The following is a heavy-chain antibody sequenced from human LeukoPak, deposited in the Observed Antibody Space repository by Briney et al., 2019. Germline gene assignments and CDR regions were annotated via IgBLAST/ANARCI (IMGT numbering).Heavy chain of an antibody. CDR3: VKLGVTFGGLSHIENYFDY. J-gene: IGHJ4*02. V-gene: IGHV3-23*01. Sequence: GGSLRLSCAASGFTFSSYAMSWVRQAPGKGLEWVSGISGSGGSTYYADSVKGRFTISRDNSKNTLYLQMNSLRAEDTAVYYCVKLGVTFGGLSHIENYFDYWGQGTLVTVSS. D-gene: IGHD3-10*01. CDR2: ISGSGGST. CDR1: GFTFSSYA.